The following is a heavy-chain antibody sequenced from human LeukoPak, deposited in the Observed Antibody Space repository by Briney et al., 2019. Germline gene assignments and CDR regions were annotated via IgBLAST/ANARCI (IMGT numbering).Heavy chain of an antibody. Sequence: ASVKVSCKASGYTFTSYGISWVRQAPGQGLEWMGWISAYNGNTNYAQKLQGRVTMTTDTSTSTAYMELRSLRSDDTAVYYRARAYSGSYRQVPDYWGQGTLVTVSS. V-gene: IGHV1-18*01. CDR3: ARAYSGSYRQVPDY. CDR2: ISAYNGNT. J-gene: IGHJ4*02. CDR1: GYTFTSYG. D-gene: IGHD1-26*01.